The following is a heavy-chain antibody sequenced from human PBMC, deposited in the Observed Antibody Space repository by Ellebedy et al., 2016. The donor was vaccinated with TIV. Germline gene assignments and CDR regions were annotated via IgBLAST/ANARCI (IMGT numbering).Heavy chain of an antibody. V-gene: IGHV4-4*02. CDR3: ARAPSGDYVSFDY. CDR2: IYHSGST. Sequence: MPGGSLRLSCAVSGGSISSSNWWSWVRQPPGKGLEWIGEIYHSGSTNYNPSLKSRVTISVDKSKNQFSLKLSSVTAADTAVYYCARAPSGDYVSFDYWGQGTLVTVSS. CDR1: GGSISSSNW. J-gene: IGHJ4*02. D-gene: IGHD4-17*01.